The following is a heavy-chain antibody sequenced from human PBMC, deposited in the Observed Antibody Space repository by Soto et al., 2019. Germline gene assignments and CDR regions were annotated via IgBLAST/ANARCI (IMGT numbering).Heavy chain of an antibody. J-gene: IGHJ4*02. CDR3: ARVPITMVRGVTYYFDY. Sequence: GGSLRLSCAASGFTFSSYSMNWVRQAPGKGLEWVSSISSSSSYIYYADSVKGRFTISRDNAKNSLYLQMNSLRAEDTAVYYCARVPITMVRGVTYYFDYWGQGTLVTVSS. V-gene: IGHV3-21*01. D-gene: IGHD3-10*01. CDR1: GFTFSSYS. CDR2: ISSSSSYI.